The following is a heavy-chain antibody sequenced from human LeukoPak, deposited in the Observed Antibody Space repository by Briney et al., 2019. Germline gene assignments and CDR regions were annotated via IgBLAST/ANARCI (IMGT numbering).Heavy chain of an antibody. CDR2: IKSKTDGGTT. CDR1: GFTFSNAW. CDR3: ARGSIAAAVIYYFDY. Sequence: GGSLRLSCAASGFTFSNAWMSWVRQAPGKGLEWVGRIKSKTDGGTTDYAAPVKGRFTISRDDSKNTLYLQMNSLRAEDTAVYYCARGSIAAAVIYYFDYWGQGTLVTVSS. V-gene: IGHV3-15*01. J-gene: IGHJ4*02. D-gene: IGHD6-13*01.